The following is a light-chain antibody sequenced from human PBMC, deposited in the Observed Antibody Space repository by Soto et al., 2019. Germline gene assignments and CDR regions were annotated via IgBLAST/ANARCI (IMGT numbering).Light chain of an antibody. J-gene: IGKJ2*01. V-gene: IGKV1-6*01. CDR3: RQDYYNPLT. CDR1: QDIRTE. Sequence: AIQMTQSPSSLSASVGDRVTITCRASQDIRTELAWYQQKPGEAPQILIYGASTLQTGVASSFSWSGSGTGFTLTIRILQPEAAASNYCRQDYYNPLTFGQGTKVDIK. CDR2: GAS.